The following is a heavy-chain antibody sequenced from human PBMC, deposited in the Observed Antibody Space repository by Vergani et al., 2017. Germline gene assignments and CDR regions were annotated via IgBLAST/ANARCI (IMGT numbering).Heavy chain of an antibody. D-gene: IGHD6-13*01. CDR3: ARVGYSSSWYFGDYYYGMDV. V-gene: IGHV3-7*03. J-gene: IGHJ6*02. CDR2: IKQDGSEK. Sequence: EVQLVESGGGLVKPGGSLRLSCAASGFTFSSYSMNWVRQAPGKGLEWVANIKQDGSEKYYVDSVKGRFTISRDNAKNSLYLQMNSLRAEDTAVYYCARVGYSSSWYFGDYYYGMDVWGQGTTVTVSS. CDR1: GFTFSSYS.